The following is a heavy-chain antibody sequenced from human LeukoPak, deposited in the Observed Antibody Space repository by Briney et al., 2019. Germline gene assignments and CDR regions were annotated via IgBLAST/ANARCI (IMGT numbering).Heavy chain of an antibody. D-gene: IGHD3-22*01. CDR1: GFTFSSYA. CDR3: AKAGGYYYDSSGYPLDY. CDR2: ISGSGGTT. J-gene: IGHJ4*02. Sequence: GRSLRLSCAASGFTFSSYAMSWVRQAPGKGLEWVSAISGSGGTTYSADSVKGRFTISRDKSKNTLYLQMNSLRAEDTAVYYCAKAGGYYYDSSGYPLDYWGQGTLVTVSS. V-gene: IGHV3-23*01.